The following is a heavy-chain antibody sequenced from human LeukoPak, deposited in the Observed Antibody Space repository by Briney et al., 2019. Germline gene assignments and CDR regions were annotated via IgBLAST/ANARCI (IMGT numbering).Heavy chain of an antibody. Sequence: SVKVSCKASGGTFSSYAISWVRQAPGQGLEWMGGIIPIFGTANYAQKFQGRVTITADESTSTAYMEPSSLRSEDTAVYYCARAANSGSYYGPVFFDYWGQGTLVTVSS. CDR1: GGTFSSYA. J-gene: IGHJ4*02. CDR3: ARAANSGSYYGPVFFDY. V-gene: IGHV1-69*13. D-gene: IGHD1-26*01. CDR2: IIPIFGTA.